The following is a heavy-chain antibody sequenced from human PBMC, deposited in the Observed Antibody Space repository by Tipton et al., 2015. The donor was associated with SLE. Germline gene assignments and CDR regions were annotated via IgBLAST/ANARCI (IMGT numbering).Heavy chain of an antibody. D-gene: IGHD3-22*01. CDR1: GFSFRSFG. Sequence: SLRLSCATSGFSFRSFGMHWVRQAPGKGLEWVAFIRYDGTNQYYADSVKGRFTISRDNSENTAYLQINSLRTEDTAVYYCAKKGGGSDFGSSGYLDYWGQGTLVTVS. J-gene: IGHJ4*02. CDR2: IRYDGTNQ. V-gene: IGHV3-30*02. CDR3: AKKGGGSDFGSSGYLDY.